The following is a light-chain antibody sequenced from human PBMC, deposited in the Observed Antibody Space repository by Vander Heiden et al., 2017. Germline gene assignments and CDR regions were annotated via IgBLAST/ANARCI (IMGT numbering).Light chain of an antibody. Sequence: SYVLTQPPSVSLPPGQTARLTCGGNNIGSKSVHWYQQKPGQAPVLVVYDVSDRPSGIPERFSGSNSGNTATLTISRVEAGDEADDYCQVWDSSSDHPEEGVFGGGTKLTVL. J-gene: IGLJ2*01. V-gene: IGLV3-21*02. CDR3: QVWDSSSDHPEEGV. CDR1: NIGSKS. CDR2: DVS.